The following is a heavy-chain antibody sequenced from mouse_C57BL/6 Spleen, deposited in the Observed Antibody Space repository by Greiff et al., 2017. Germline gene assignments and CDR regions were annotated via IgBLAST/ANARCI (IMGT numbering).Heavy chain of an antibody. V-gene: IGHV14-4*01. Sequence: VQLKESGAELVRPGASVKLSCTASGFNIKDDYMHWVKQRPEQGLEWIGWIDPANGDTEYASKFQGKATITADTSSNTAYLQLSSLTAEDTAVYYCTTVLTGLDCWGQGTTLTVSS. D-gene: IGHD4-1*01. CDR1: GFNIKDDY. CDR2: IDPANGDT. J-gene: IGHJ2*01. CDR3: TTVLTGLDC.